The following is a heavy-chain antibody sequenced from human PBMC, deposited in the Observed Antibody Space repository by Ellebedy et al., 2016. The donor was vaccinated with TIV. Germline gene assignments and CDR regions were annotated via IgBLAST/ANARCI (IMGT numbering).Heavy chain of an antibody. J-gene: IGHJ5*01. CDR3: AKTRTISSPEVDS. CDR1: GYRFSDYY. V-gene: IGHV1-2*02. CDR2: VKSDRGTT. D-gene: IGHD3-3*01. Sequence: AASVKVSCKTSGYRFSDYYIHWVRQAPGQGLEWLGWVKSDRGTTTYAQKFQDRVTITRDTSTSTAYMQLISLGFDDTATYYCAKTRTISSPEVDSWGQGTQVTVSS.